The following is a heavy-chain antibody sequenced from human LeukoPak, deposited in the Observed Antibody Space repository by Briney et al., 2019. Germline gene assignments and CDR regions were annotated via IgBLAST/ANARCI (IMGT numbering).Heavy chain of an antibody. CDR2: INPSGGST. V-gene: IGHV1-46*01. CDR3: ARDPGRFGELPYLDY. D-gene: IGHD3-10*01. CDR1: GYTFTSYY. J-gene: IGHJ4*02. Sequence: GASVKVSCKASGYTFTSYYMHWVRQAPGQGLEWMGIINPSGGSTSYARKFQGRVTMTRDMSTSTVYMELSSLRSEDTAVYYCARDPGRFGELPYLDYWGQGTLVTVSS.